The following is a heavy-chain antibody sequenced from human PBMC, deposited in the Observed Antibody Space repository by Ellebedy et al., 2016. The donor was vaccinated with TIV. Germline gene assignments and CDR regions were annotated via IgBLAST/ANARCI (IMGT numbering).Heavy chain of an antibody. CDR1: GFTFSTNA. V-gene: IGHV3-23*01. Sequence: GGSLRLSXAASGFTFSTNAMSWVRQAPGKGLEWVSAIGNSDETYYADSVKGRFTISRDSSKNTLYLQMNTLRAEDTALYYCAKDILRWAFDYWGQGTLVTVSS. J-gene: IGHJ4*02. CDR3: AKDILRWAFDY. CDR2: IGNSDET. D-gene: IGHD4-23*01.